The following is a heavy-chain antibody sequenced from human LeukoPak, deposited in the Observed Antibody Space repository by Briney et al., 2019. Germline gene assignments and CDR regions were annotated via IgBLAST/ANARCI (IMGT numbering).Heavy chain of an antibody. V-gene: IGHV4-34*01. Sequence: KPSETLSLTCAVYGGSFSGYYWSWIRQPPGKGLEWIGEINHSGSTNYNPSLKSRVTISVDTSKNQFSLKLSSVTAADKAVYYCARTLVVPDYWGQGTLVTVSS. CDR1: GGSFSGYY. J-gene: IGHJ4*02. CDR2: INHSGST. CDR3: ARTLVVPDY. D-gene: IGHD2-2*01.